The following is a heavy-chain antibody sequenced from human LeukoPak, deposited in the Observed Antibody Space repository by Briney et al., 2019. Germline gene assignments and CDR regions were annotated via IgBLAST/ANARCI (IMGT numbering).Heavy chain of an antibody. D-gene: IGHD2-21*01. V-gene: IGHV3-48*03. J-gene: IGHJ4*02. CDR3: AREKTACGGDCYDS. Sequence: GGSLRLYCAASGFTFSSYEMNWVRQAPGKGLEWVSYISSSGTPIHYADSVKGRFTISRDNAKNSLFLQMNSLRAEDTAVYYCAREKTACGGDCYDSWGQGTLVTVSS. CDR1: GFTFSSYE. CDR2: ISSSGTPI.